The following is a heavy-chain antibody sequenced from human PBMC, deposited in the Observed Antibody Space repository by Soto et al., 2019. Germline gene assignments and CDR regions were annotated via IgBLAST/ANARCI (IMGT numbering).Heavy chain of an antibody. J-gene: IGHJ6*03. V-gene: IGHV4-4*09. CDR1: GDSVRNQY. CDR3: ARTLDYGHMDV. CDR2: IYRSGST. D-gene: IGHD3-16*01. Sequence: QVQMQESGPGLVKPSETLSLTCTVSGDSVRNQYWSWIRRPPGRGLEWIGYIYRSGSTKYNPSLKSRLTSSVDPSKNQFSLKLSSVTAADTAVYYCARTLDYGHMDVWGKGTTVTVSS.